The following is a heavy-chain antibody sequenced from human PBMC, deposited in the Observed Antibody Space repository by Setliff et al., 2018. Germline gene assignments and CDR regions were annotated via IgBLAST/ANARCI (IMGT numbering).Heavy chain of an antibody. CDR1: GYTFTGYY. Sequence: ASVKVSCKASGYTFTGYYIHWVRQAPGQGIEWMGWINPNSGDTNYAQKFQGRVTMTRDTSITTAYMEVSRMRSDDTAVYYCARSRDYYDHYYMDVWGKGTTVTVSS. J-gene: IGHJ6*03. V-gene: IGHV1-2*02. CDR2: INPNSGDT. CDR3: ARSRDYYDHYYMDV.